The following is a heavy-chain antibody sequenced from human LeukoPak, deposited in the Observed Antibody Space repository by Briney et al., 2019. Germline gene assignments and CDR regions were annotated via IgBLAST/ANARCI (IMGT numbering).Heavy chain of an antibody. J-gene: IGHJ4*02. CDR3: ARLPVAAFDY. CDR2: IKHSGDT. D-gene: IGHD2-15*01. CDR1: GGSFSDYY. V-gene: IGHV4-34*01. Sequence: PSETLSLTCAVYGGSFSDYYWSWIRQPPGKGLEWIGEIKHSGDTNYNPSLKSRFTISVDTSKNQFSLKLSSVTAADTAVYYCARLPVAAFDYGGQGTLVTVSS.